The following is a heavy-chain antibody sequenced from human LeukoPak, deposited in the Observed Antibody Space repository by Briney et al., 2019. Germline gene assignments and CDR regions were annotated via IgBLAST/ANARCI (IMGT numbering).Heavy chain of an antibody. CDR1: GFTVSSNY. Sequence: GALRLSCAASGFTVSSNYMSWVRQAPGKGLEWVAVISYDGSNKYYADSVKGRFTISRDNSKNTLYLRMNSLRAEDTAVYYCASVRAAGTLAYWGQGTLVTVSS. V-gene: IGHV3-30*03. D-gene: IGHD6-13*01. CDR3: ASVRAAGTLAY. J-gene: IGHJ4*02. CDR2: ISYDGSNK.